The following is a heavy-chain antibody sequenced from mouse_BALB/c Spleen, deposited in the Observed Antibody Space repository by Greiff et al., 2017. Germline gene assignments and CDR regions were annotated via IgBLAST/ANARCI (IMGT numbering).Heavy chain of an antibody. CDR2: ISYSGST. Sequence: VQLQQSGPSLVKPSQTLSLTCSVTGDSITSGYWNWIRKFPGNKLEYMGYISYSGSTYYNPSLKSRISITRDTSKNQYYLQLNSVTTEDTATYYCARNAANWDGFAYWGQGTLVTVSA. J-gene: IGHJ3*01. CDR3: ARNAANWDGFAY. CDR1: GDSITSGY. V-gene: IGHV3-8*02. D-gene: IGHD4-1*01.